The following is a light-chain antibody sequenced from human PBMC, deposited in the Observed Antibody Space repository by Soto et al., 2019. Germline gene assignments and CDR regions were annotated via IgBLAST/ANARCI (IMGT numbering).Light chain of an antibody. V-gene: IGKV1-5*03. J-gene: IGKJ1*01. CDR1: QSISSW. Sequence: DIQMTQSPSTLSASVGDRVTITCRASQSISSWLAWYQQKPGKVPRLLIYKASNLESGVPPRFSGSGSGTEFTLTISCLQPDDFATYYCQQYNSYWTFGQGTKVESK. CDR2: KAS. CDR3: QQYNSYWT.